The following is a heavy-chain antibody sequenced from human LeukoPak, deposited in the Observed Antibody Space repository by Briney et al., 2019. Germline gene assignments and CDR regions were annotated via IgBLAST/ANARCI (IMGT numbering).Heavy chain of an antibody. Sequence: SETLSLTCTVSGGSISSYYWSWIRQPPGKGLEWIGYIYYSGSTNYNPSLKGRVTISVDTSKNQFSLKLSSVTAADTAVYYCASHKYSSSWGYFDYWGQGTLVTVSS. J-gene: IGHJ4*02. CDR1: GGSISSYY. V-gene: IGHV4-59*08. CDR3: ASHKYSSSWGYFDY. CDR2: IYYSGST. D-gene: IGHD6-13*01.